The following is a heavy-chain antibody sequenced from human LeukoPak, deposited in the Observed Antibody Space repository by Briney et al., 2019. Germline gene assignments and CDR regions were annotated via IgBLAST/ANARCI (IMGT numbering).Heavy chain of an antibody. Sequence: PSETLSLTCAVYGGSFSGYYWSWIRQPPGKGLEWIGEINHSGSTNYNPPLKSRVTISVDTSKNQFSLKLSSVTAADTAVYYCAGAYCSSTSCYHYFDYWGQGTLVTVSS. J-gene: IGHJ4*02. CDR1: GGSFSGYY. CDR3: AGAYCSSTSCYHYFDY. CDR2: INHSGST. D-gene: IGHD2-2*01. V-gene: IGHV4-34*01.